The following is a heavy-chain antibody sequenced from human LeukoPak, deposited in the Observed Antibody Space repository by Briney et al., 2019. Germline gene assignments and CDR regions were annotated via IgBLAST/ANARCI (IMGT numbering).Heavy chain of an antibody. CDR3: ARGADYGGNSVPFDY. CDR1: GGSISSGGHY. D-gene: IGHD4-23*01. Sequence: SETLSLTCAVSGGSISSGGHYWGWIRQQPGKGLEWIGYIYYRGTTYYNPSLKSRVSISLDTSKNQVSLKLTSVTAADTAVYYCARGADYGGNSVPFDYWGQGTLVTVSS. CDR2: IYYRGTT. J-gene: IGHJ4*02. V-gene: IGHV4-31*11.